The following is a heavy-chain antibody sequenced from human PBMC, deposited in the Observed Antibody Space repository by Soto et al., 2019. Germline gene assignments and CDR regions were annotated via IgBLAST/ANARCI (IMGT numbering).Heavy chain of an antibody. D-gene: IGHD1-26*01. CDR3: ARGCSLELPTFNWFDP. CDR1: GYTFTSYG. CDR2: ISAYNGNT. V-gene: IGHV1-18*01. Sequence: ASVKVSCKASGYTFTSYGISWVRQAPGQGLEWMGWISAYNGNTNYAQKLQGRVTMTTDTSTSTAYMELRSLRSDDTAVYYCARGCSLELPTFNWFDPWGQGTLVTVSS. J-gene: IGHJ5*02.